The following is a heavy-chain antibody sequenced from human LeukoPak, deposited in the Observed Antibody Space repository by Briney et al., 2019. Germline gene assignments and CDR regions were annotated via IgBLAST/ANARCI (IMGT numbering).Heavy chain of an antibody. Sequence: GGSLRLSCAVSGFTFSTYAMNWVRQAPGRGLEWVSGISSSGIHMYYADSVKGRFTISRDNAKNSLYLQMDSLRVEDTAVYYCARDPYSGSYGPYYYYYMDVWGKGTTVTISS. CDR3: ARDPYSGSYGPYYYYYMDV. CDR2: ISSSGIHM. D-gene: IGHD1-26*01. V-gene: IGHV3-21*06. J-gene: IGHJ6*03. CDR1: GFTFSTYA.